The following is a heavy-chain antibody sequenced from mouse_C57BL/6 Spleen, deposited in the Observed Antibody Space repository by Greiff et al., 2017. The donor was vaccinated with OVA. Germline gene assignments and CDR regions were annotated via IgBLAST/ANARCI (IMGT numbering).Heavy chain of an antibody. V-gene: IGHV1-15*01. D-gene: IGHD2-4*01. CDR3: TRWGLGWYFDV. CDR1: GYTFTDYE. J-gene: IGHJ1*03. Sequence: QVQLQQSGAELVRPGASVTLSCKASGYTFTDYEMHWVKQTPVHGLEWIGAIDPETGGTAYNQKFKGKAILTADKSSSTAYMELRSLTSEDSAVYYCTRWGLGWYFDVWGTGTTVTVSS. CDR2: IDPETGGT.